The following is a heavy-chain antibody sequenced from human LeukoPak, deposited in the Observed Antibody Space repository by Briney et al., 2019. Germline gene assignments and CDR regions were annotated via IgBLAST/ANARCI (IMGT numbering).Heavy chain of an antibody. V-gene: IGHV4-30-2*01. Sequence: SETLSLTCAVSGGSISSGGYSWSWIRQPPGKGLEWIGYIYHSGSTYYNPSLKSRVTISVDRSKNQFSLKLSSVTAADTAVYYCARRYFWSGYLDYWGQGTLVTVSS. CDR1: GGSISSGGYS. D-gene: IGHD3-3*01. J-gene: IGHJ4*02. CDR3: ARRYFWSGYLDY. CDR2: IYHSGST.